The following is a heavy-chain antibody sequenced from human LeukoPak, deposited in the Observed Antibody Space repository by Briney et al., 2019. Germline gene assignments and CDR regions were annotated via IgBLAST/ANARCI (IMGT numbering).Heavy chain of an antibody. Sequence: GASVRLSCKASGYTFTSYDTNWVRQATGQGLEWMVWMNPNSGNTEYAQKFQNRVNMTRTLSISTAYIELSGLRSEDTAVYYCARGHRRGVTSRPLYYMDDWGKGTAVTVSS. CDR3: ARGHRRGVTSRPLYYMDD. V-gene: IGHV1-8*01. J-gene: IGHJ6*03. D-gene: IGHD3-10*01. CDR2: MNPNSGNT. CDR1: GYTFTSYD.